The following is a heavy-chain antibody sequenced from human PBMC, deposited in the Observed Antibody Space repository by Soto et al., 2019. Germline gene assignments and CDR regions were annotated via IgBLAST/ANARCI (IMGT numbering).Heavy chain of an antibody. CDR2: MFYGVST. J-gene: IGHJ4*02. CDR1: GSSINSSGYY. CDR3: ARLPSRHLVDY. V-gene: IGHV4-39*01. Sequence: SETLSLTCTVSGSSINSSGYYWGWIRQPPGKGLEWIGSMFYGVSTYYSPSLKSRVTVSVDTSKNQFSLNLRSVTAADTAVYYCARLPSRHLVDYWGQGTLVT. D-gene: IGHD3-3*02.